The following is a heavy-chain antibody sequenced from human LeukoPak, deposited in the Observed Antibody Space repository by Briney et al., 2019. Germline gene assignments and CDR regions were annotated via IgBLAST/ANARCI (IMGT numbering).Heavy chain of an antibody. D-gene: IGHD6-6*01. CDR2: IYTSGST. Sequence: SETLSLTCTVSGGSISSYYWSWIRQPPGKGLEWIGYIYTSGSTNYNPSLKSRVTISVDTSKNQFSLKLSSVTAADTAVYYCARHIAARRHFDYWGQGTLVTVSS. CDR3: ARHIAARRHFDY. V-gene: IGHV4-4*09. CDR1: GGSISSYY. J-gene: IGHJ4*02.